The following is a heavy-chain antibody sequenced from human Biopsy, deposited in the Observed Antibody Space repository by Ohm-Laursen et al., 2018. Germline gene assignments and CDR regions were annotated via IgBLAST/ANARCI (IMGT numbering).Heavy chain of an antibody. CDR1: GDSLTSGPEN. J-gene: IGHJ4*02. D-gene: IGHD6-19*01. CDR3: ARGRRTSGWPYFAN. Sequence: TLSLTCTVSGDSLTSGPENWSWIRQPPGQGLEYIGFIYSGGNTNYNPSLQNRVTMSVDTSKNQFSLKLSSVIAADTAVYYCARGRRTSGWPYFANWGQGTLVIVSS. V-gene: IGHV4-61*01. CDR2: IYSGGNT.